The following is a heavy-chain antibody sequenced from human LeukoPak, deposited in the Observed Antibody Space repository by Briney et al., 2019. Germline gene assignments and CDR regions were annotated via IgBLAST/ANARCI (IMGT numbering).Heavy chain of an antibody. J-gene: IGHJ6*02. D-gene: IGHD7-27*01. CDR2: INPNSGGT. CDR1: GYTFTGYY. V-gene: IGHV1-2*02. Sequence: ASVKVSCKASGYTFTGYYMHWVRQAPGQGREWMGWINPNSGGTNYAQKFQGRVTMTRDTSISTAYMELSRLRSDDTAVYYCATDPLTNWGSRSYYYYGMDVWGQGTTVTVSS. CDR3: ATDPLTNWGSRSYYYYGMDV.